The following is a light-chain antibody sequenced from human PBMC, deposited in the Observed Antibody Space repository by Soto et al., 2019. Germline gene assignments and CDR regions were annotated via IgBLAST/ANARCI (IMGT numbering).Light chain of an antibody. V-gene: IGKV1-39*01. CDR3: QQSYSTLFT. Sequence: DIQMTQSPSSLSASVGDRVTITCRASQSISSYLNWYQQKPGKAPKLLIYAASSLQSGVPSRFSGIRSGTEFTLPISSLQPEDFATYYCQQSYSTLFTFGPGTKVDIK. J-gene: IGKJ3*01. CDR1: QSISSY. CDR2: AAS.